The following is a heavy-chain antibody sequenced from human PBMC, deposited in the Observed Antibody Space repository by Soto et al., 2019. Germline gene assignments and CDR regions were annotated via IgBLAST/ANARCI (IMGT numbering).Heavy chain of an antibody. J-gene: IGHJ2*01. CDR2: IYYSGST. Sequence: QLQLQESGPGLVKPSETLSLTCTVSGGSISSSSYYWGWIRQPPGKGLEWIGSIYYSGSTYYNLSLKSRVTISVDTSKNQFSLKLSSVTAADTAVYYCARRTTVTPNWYFDLWGRGTLVTVSS. CDR1: GGSISSSSYY. V-gene: IGHV4-39*01. CDR3: ARRTTVTPNWYFDL. D-gene: IGHD4-17*01.